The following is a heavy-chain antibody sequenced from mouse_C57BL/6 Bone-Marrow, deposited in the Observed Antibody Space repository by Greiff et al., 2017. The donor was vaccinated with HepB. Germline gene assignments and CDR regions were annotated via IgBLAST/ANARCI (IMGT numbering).Heavy chain of an antibody. CDR2: IDPENGDT. CDR3: TTTTAPEDY. D-gene: IGHD1-2*01. V-gene: IGHV14-4*01. CDR1: GFNIKDDY. Sequence: EVQLQQSGAELVRPGASVKLSCTASGFNIKDDYMHWVKQRPEQGLEWIGWIDPENGDTEYASKFQGKATITEDTSSNTAYLQLSSLTSEDTAVYYCTTTTAPEDYWGQGTTLTVSS. J-gene: IGHJ2*01.